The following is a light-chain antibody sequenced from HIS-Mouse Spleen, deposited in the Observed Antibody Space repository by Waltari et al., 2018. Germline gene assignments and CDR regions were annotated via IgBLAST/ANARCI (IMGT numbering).Light chain of an antibody. Sequence: QSALTQPRSVSVSPGQSVTISCTGPSSDVGGYNYVSWYQQPPAKAPKLMNYDVTKRPSGAPGRSCGSTSGITAFLTISGLQAEDEADYYCCSYAGSYTYVFGTGTKVTVL. V-gene: IGLV2-11*01. CDR2: DVT. CDR1: SSDVGGYNY. J-gene: IGLJ1*01. CDR3: CSYAGSYTYV.